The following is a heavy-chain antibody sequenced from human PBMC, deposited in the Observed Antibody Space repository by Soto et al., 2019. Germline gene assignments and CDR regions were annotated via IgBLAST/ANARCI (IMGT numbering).Heavy chain of an antibody. CDR2: IYPGDSYT. V-gene: IGHV5-51*01. CDR1: GYSFTSYW. Sequence: GESLKISCEGSGYSFTSYWLGWGRQMPGKGLEWMVIIYPGDSYTKYSPFFQGLATITGHNSISAAYLQGSSLNASDTAMYYCARQGDSSPAIYYYGMDVWRQGNTVTVSS. CDR3: ARQGDSSPAIYYYGMDV. J-gene: IGHJ6*02. D-gene: IGHD6-19*01.